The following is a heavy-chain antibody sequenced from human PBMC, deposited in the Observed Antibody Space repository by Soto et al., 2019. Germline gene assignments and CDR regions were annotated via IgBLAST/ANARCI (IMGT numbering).Heavy chain of an antibody. CDR1: GYTFTSYW. CDR2: IDPSDSYT. CDR3: ARQGITGTSWGFDY. V-gene: IGHV5-10-1*01. D-gene: IGHD1-7*01. J-gene: IGHJ4*02. Sequence: PGESLKISCKGSGYTFTSYWISLERQMPGKGLEWMWRIDPSDSYTNYGPSFQGHVTISADKSISTAYLQWSSLKASDTAMYYCARQGITGTSWGFDYWGQGTLVTVSS.